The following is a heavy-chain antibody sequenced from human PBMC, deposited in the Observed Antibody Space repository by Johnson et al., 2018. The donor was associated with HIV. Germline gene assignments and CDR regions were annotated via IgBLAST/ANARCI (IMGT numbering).Heavy chain of an antibody. CDR2: IKQDGSEK. J-gene: IGHJ3*01. CDR3: VKDRNYGSYLLFFDV. V-gene: IGHV3-7*03. CDR1: GFTFSSYW. D-gene: IGHD3-16*01. Sequence: VQLVESGGGLVQPGGSLRLSCAASGFTFSSYWMSWVRQAPGKGLEWVANIKQDGSEKYSVDSVKGRFTISSNAATNSLYLRMDSLRTEDTAFYYCVKDRNYGSYLLFFDVWGQGTMVTVSS.